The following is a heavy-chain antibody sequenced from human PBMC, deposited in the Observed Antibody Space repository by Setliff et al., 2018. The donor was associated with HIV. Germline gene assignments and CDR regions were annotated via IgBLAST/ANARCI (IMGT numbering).Heavy chain of an antibody. CDR2: INHSGGT. V-gene: IGHV4-34*01. D-gene: IGHD3-3*01. CDR1: GASFNDYS. J-gene: IGHJ6*03. Sequence: SETLSLTCAVYGASFNDYSWSWIRQTPGKGLEWVGKINHSGGTNYNPSLKSRVTISVDTSKNQFSLKLSSVTAADTAVYYCARHVVVFGVVIIVDYYMDVWGKGTTVTVSS. CDR3: ARHVVVFGVVIIVDYYMDV.